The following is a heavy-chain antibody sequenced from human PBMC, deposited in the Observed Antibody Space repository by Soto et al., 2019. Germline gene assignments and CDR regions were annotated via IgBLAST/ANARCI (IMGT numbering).Heavy chain of an antibody. J-gene: IGHJ4*02. CDR2: IYYGGDT. Sequence: SETLSLTCAVSAYSTFNRNNFYWGWIRQPPGKGLEWIGTIYYGGDTYYNPSLKSRVTISEDTSKNHFSLKLSSVTPADTAVYYCARARFCTSTSCYHYFDFWGQGTLVTSPQ. CDR1: AYSTFNRNNFY. D-gene: IGHD2-2*01. V-gene: IGHV4-39*02. CDR3: ARARFCTSTSCYHYFDF.